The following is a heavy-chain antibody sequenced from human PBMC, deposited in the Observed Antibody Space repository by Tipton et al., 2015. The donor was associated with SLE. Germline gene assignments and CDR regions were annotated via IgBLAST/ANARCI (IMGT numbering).Heavy chain of an antibody. CDR1: GGSFTGYY. Sequence: AGLVKPSETLSLTCGVYGGSFTGYYWSWIRQPPGKGLEWIGEVHHSGSTNYNASLQSRVTISMDTSNKHFSLKLDFVTAADTAVYYCARGGYGGNSPWGQGTLVTVSS. CDR2: VHHSGST. V-gene: IGHV4-34*01. J-gene: IGHJ5*02. D-gene: IGHD4-23*01. CDR3: ARGGYGGNSP.